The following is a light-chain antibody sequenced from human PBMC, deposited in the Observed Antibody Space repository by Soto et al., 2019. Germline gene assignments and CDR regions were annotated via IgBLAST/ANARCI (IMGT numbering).Light chain of an antibody. J-gene: IGKJ1*01. V-gene: IGKV3-20*01. CDR3: QQFASSPRT. CDR2: GAA. CDR1: QSVATSQ. Sequence: EIVLTQSPGTLFLSLGERATLFCRATQSVATSQLAWYQETPGQSPRLTIGAAIRATGVPDRFIASGSGTAFKLTISRLEPVDFAVYYCQQFASSPRTCGRGTPLEIK.